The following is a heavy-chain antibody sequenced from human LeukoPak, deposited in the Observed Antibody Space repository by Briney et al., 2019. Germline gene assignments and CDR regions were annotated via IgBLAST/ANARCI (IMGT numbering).Heavy chain of an antibody. CDR3: ARDYGGSSPFDY. V-gene: IGHV3-7*01. D-gene: IGHD4-23*01. Sequence: GGSLRLSCAASGFTFSDYWMGWVRQAPGKGLEWVANIKQDGSEKYYVDSVKGRFTISRDNAKNALFLQMNSLRAEDTAVYYCARDYGGSSPFDYWGQGTLVTVSS. CDR1: GFTFSDYW. CDR2: IKQDGSEK. J-gene: IGHJ4*02.